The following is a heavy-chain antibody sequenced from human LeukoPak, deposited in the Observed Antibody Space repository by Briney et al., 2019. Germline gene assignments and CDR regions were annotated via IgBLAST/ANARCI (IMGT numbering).Heavy chain of an antibody. Sequence: SVKVSCKASGGTFSSYAISWVRQAPGQGLEWMGGIIPIFGTANYAQKFQGRVTITTDESTSTAYMELSSLRSEDTAVYYCARGVVPAAILNWFDPWGQGTLVTVSS. CDR3: ARGVVPAAILNWFDP. V-gene: IGHV1-69*05. J-gene: IGHJ5*02. CDR1: GGTFSSYA. D-gene: IGHD2-2*01. CDR2: IIPIFGTA.